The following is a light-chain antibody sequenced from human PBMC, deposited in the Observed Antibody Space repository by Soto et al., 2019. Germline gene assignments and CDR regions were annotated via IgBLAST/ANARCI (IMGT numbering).Light chain of an antibody. J-gene: IGKJ4*01. CDR3: QQTYRTPLT. V-gene: IGKV1-39*01. CDR1: QYIGRY. Sequence: DIQRTQSPSSLSASVGDRVATTCRAGQYIGRYLNWYQQKPGKAPKLLIYAASSLHSGVPSRFSGSGSGTDFTLTISSLQPEDFATYSCQQTYRTPLTFGGGTKVDIK. CDR2: AAS.